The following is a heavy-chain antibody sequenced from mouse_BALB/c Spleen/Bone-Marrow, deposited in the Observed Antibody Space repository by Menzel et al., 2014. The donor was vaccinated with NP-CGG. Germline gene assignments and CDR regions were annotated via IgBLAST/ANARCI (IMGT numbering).Heavy chain of an antibody. CDR1: GYTFTSYW. V-gene: IGHV1-69*02. Sequence: QVQLKQSGAELVKPGASVKLSCKASGYTFTSYWMHWVKQRPGQGLEWIGEIDPSDSYTNYNQKFKGKATLTVDKSSSTAYMQLSSLTSEDSAVYYCARREYYDSSYLYFDYWGQGTTLTVSS. D-gene: IGHD1-1*01. CDR2: IDPSDSYT. CDR3: ARREYYDSSYLYFDY. J-gene: IGHJ2*01.